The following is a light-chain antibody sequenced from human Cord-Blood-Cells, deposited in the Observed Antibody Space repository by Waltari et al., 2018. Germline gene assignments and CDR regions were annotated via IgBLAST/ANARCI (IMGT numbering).Light chain of an antibody. CDR1: PSVFDSSNNKNY. CDR3: HQYYSTPPT. V-gene: IGKV4-1*01. J-gene: IGKJ4*01. CDR2: WAS. Sequence: DIVMTQSPDSLAVSLGERATINCKSSPSVFDSSNNKNYLAWDQQKPGHQPKLLIYWASTRKSGVPDRFIASGSGTDCTITITSLQAEYGRVYYCHQYYSTPPTFGGGTKGEIK.